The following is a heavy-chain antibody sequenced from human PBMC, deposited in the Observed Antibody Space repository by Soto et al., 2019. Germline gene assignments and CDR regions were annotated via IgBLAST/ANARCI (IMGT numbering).Heavy chain of an antibody. V-gene: IGHV3-66*01. J-gene: IGHJ6*02. CDR1: GFTVSSNY. D-gene: IGHD3-16*01. CDR2: IYSGGST. CDR3: AGIGGGLWPQDGMDV. Sequence: EVQLVESGGGLVQPGGSLRLSCAASGFTVSSNYMSWVRQAPGKGLEWVSVIYSGGSTYYADSVKGRFTISRDNSKNTLYLQMNSLRAEDTAVYYCAGIGGGLWPQDGMDVWGQGTTVTVSS.